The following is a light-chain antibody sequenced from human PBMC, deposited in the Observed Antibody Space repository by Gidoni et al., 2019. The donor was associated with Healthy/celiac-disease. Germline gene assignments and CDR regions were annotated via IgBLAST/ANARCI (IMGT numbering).Light chain of an antibody. J-gene: IGKJ1*01. CDR2: AAS. CDR1: QGISNS. CDR3: QQYYASPPT. Sequence: DIQMTQSPSSLSASVGDRVTITCRASQGISNSLAWYQQKPGKAPKLLLYAASRLESGVPSRFSGSGTGTDYTLTISSLQPEDFATYSCQQYYASPPTFGQGTQVEIK. V-gene: IGKV1-NL1*01.